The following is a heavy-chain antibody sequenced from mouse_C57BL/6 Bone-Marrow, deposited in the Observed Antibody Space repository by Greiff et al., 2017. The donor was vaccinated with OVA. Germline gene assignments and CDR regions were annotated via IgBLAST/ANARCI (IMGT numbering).Heavy chain of an antibody. CDR1: GYTFTDYY. Sequence: EVQLQQSGPELVKPGASVKISCKASGYTFTDYYMNWVKQSHGKSLEWIGDINPNNGGTSYNQKFKGKATLTVDKSSSTAYMELRSLTSEDSAVYYCARGTMVTTKWFAYWGKGTLVTVSA. V-gene: IGHV1-26*01. D-gene: IGHD2-2*01. CDR3: ARGTMVTTKWFAY. CDR2: INPNNGGT. J-gene: IGHJ3*01.